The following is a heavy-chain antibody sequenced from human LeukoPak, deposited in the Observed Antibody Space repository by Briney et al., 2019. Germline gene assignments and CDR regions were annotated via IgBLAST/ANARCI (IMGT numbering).Heavy chain of an antibody. J-gene: IGHJ4*02. Sequence: PGGSLRLSCAASGSYWMHWVRQAPGKGLVWVSHINSDGSWTSYADSVKGRFTISRDNAKNSLFLQMNSLRAEDTAIYYCTTDTWYSAGHWGQGTLVTVSS. V-gene: IGHV3-74*01. CDR3: TTDTWYSAGH. CDR2: INSDGSWT. D-gene: IGHD2-15*01. CDR1: GSYW.